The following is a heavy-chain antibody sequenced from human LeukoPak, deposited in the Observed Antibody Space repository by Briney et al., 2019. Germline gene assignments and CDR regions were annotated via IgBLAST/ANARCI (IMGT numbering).Heavy chain of an antibody. V-gene: IGHV4-61*01. J-gene: IGHJ4*02. CDR3: AREYGGSSGLYYFDY. D-gene: IGHD4-23*01. CDR1: GGSVSSGSYY. CDR2: ISYSGST. Sequence: SETLSLTCTVSGGSVSSGSYYWSWIRQPPGKRLEWIGYISYSGSTNYNPSLKSRVTISEDTSKNQFSLKLSSVTAADTAVYYCAREYGGSSGLYYFDYWGQGTLVTVSS.